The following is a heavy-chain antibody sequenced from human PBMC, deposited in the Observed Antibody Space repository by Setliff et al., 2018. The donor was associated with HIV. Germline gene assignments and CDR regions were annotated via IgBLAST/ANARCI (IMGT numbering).Heavy chain of an antibody. V-gene: IGHV4-59*01. D-gene: IGHD5-18*01. CDR3: ARGVTHPPPFGAFDI. CDR2: IYYSGST. J-gene: IGHJ3*02. Sequence: SETLSLTCTVSGGSISTYYWSWIRQSPGKGLEWIGYIYYSGSTKYHPSLKSRLTISVDTSKNQFSLKLRSVTAADTAFYYCARGVTHPPPFGAFDIWGLGTLVTVSS. CDR1: GGSISTYY.